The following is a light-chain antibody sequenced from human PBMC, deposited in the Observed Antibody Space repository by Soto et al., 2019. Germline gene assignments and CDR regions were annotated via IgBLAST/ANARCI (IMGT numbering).Light chain of an antibody. J-gene: IGKJ1*01. CDR2: KAS. CDR3: QHYNSYSEA. V-gene: IGKV1-5*03. Sequence: DVQLTQSPSTLSGSLGDRVTLTCRASQTFRSWLAWYQQKPGKAPKLLIYKASTLESGVPSRFSGSGSGTEFTLTISSLQPDDFATYYCQHYNSYSEAFGQGTKVDIK. CDR1: QTFRSW.